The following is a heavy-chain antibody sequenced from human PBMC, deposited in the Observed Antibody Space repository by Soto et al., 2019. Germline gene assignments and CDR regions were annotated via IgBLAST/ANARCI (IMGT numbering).Heavy chain of an antibody. Sequence: EVQLVESGGGLVQPGGSLRLSCEASAFTLSSYWMRWVRQAPGKGLEWVANIKPDGSEKYYVDSVKGRFTISRDNTKNSLYLQRGTLRPEDTAIYYCARDYEFGFDIWGQGTLVTVSS. CDR1: AFTLSSYW. CDR3: ARDYEFGFDI. J-gene: IGHJ3*02. V-gene: IGHV3-7*01. D-gene: IGHD3-22*01. CDR2: IKPDGSEK.